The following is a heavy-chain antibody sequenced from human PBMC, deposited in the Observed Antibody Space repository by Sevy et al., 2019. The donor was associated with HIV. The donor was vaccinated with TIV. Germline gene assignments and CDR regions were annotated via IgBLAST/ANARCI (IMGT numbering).Heavy chain of an antibody. CDR1: GFTLSNYD. CDR3: ARDRGEILRSAFKS. Sequence: GGSLRLSCIESGFTLSNYDIHWVRQAAGKGLEWVAFISHDGRNNKYNADSVKGRFTISRDNSKNTLYLQMNSLRADDTAIYYCARDRGEILRSAFKSWGQGTLVTVSS. CDR2: ISHDGRNNK. D-gene: IGHD3-10*01. V-gene: IGHV3-30*12. J-gene: IGHJ5*02.